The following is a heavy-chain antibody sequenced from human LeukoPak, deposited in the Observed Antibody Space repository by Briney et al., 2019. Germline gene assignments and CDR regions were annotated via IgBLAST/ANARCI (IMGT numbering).Heavy chain of an antibody. CDR2: VSYKGVT. D-gene: IGHD3/OR15-3a*01. Sequence: SETLSLTCSVSGASTTNSRYYWVWIRKPPGKGLEWIGSVSYKGVTYYGPSFRSRFAISIDTSRDQFSLSLASVTAADTAVYYCATLTMSGLGIIPPASWGQGTLVTVSS. CDR3: ATLTMSGLGIIPPAS. CDR1: GASTTNSRYY. V-gene: IGHV4-39*01. J-gene: IGHJ5*02.